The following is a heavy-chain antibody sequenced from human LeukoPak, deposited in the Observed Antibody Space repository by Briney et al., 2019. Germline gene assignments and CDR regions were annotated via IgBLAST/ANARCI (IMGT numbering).Heavy chain of an antibody. V-gene: IGHV1-69*13. CDR1: GDTFSNYA. J-gene: IGHJ6*03. D-gene: IGHD3-22*01. CDR3: ARLGYDSSELDYDYYYIDV. CDR2: IIPVFAIA. Sequence: SVKVSCKASGDTFSNYAISWVRQAPGQGLEWMAVIIPVFAIADSAQKFQGRVTITADESTSTVYMEMSGLTSEDTAVYYCARLGYDSSELDYDYYYIDVWGKGTTVTVSS.